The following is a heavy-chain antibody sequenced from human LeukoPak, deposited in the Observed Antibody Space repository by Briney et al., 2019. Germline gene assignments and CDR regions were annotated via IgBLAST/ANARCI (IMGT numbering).Heavy chain of an antibody. Sequence: GGSLRLSCAASGFTVSSNYMSWVRQAPGKGLEWVSVIYSGGSTYYADSVKGRFAISRDNSKNTLYLQMNSLRAEDTAVYYCAREHIAARPSSLRGGYYYYGMDVWGQGTTVTVSS. CDR2: IYSGGST. CDR3: AREHIAARPSSLRGGYYYYGMDV. V-gene: IGHV3-53*01. D-gene: IGHD6-6*01. CDR1: GFTVSSNY. J-gene: IGHJ6*02.